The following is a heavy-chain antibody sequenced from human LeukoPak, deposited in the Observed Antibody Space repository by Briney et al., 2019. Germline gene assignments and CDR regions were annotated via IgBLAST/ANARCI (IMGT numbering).Heavy chain of an antibody. J-gene: IGHJ4*02. Sequence: SETLSLTCAVSGGSISTGGYSWSWIRQPPGKGLEWIGYIYYSGSTNYNPSLKSRVTISVDTSKNQFSLKLSSVTAADTAVYYCANGRDGYNYLGQGTLVTVSS. CDR2: IYYSGST. D-gene: IGHD5-24*01. CDR1: GGSISTGGYS. CDR3: ANGRDGYNY. V-gene: IGHV4-61*08.